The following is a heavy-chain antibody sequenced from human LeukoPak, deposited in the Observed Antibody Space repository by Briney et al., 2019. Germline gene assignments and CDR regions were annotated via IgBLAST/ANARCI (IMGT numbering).Heavy chain of an antibody. J-gene: IGHJ4*02. D-gene: IGHD4-23*01. CDR2: IYYSGST. CDR1: GGSISSGDYY. Sequence: PSQTLSLTCTVSGGSISSGDYYWRWIRQPPGKGLEWIGYIYYSGSTNYNPSLKSRVTISVDTSKNQFSLKLSSVTAADTAVYYCARGVYGGNSGGTNGGYWGQGTLVTVSS. CDR3: ARGVYGGNSGGTNGGY. V-gene: IGHV4-61*08.